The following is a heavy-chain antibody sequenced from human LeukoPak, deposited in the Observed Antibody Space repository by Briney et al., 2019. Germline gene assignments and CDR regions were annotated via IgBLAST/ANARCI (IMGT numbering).Heavy chain of an antibody. Sequence: SETLSLTCTVSGGSISGYYWSWILQPPGKGLEWIGYVFYSGSTDYNPSLKSRVTISVDTSKNQFSLRLKFVTAADTAVYYCARGGYRAWFDPWGQGTLVTVSS. J-gene: IGHJ5*02. CDR3: ARGGYRAWFDP. D-gene: IGHD5-24*01. V-gene: IGHV4-59*01. CDR2: VFYSGST. CDR1: GGSISGYY.